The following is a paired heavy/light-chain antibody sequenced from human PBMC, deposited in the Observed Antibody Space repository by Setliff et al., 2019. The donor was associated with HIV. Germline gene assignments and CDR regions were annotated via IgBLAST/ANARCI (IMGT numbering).Heavy chain of an antibody. V-gene: IGHV3-11*01. J-gene: IGHJ6*03. CDR1: GFSFSDYF. CDR3: ARAFRLYYYYMDV. Sequence: QVQLVESGGGLVKPGGSLRLSCAASGFSFSDYFMNWIRQAPGRGLEWVSYISTTSSTILYADSVKGRFTISRDNAKNSVYLQMNSLRAEDTAVYYCARAFRLYYYYMDVWGKGTTVTVSS. CDR2: ISTTSSTI.
Light chain of an antibody. CDR2: GAS. CDR3: QQYGSSPPVT. Sequence: EIVLTQSPATLSLSPGQRATLSCRASQSVSSSYLAWYQQKPGQAPRLLIYGASSRATGIPDRFSGSGSGTDFTLTISRLEPEDLAVYYCQQYGSSPPVTFGQGTRLEIK. V-gene: IGKV3-20*01. J-gene: IGKJ5*01. CDR1: QSVSSSY.